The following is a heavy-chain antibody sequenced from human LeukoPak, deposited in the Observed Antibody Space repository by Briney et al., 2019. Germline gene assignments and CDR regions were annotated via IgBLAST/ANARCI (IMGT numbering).Heavy chain of an antibody. J-gene: IGHJ5*02. CDR1: GYTFTSYD. D-gene: IGHD2-15*01. CDR2: MNPNSGNT. Sequence: GASVKVSCKASGYTFTSYDINWVRQATGQGLEWMGWMNPNSGNTGYAQKFQGRVTMTRNTSISTAYMELSSLRSEDTAVYYCARGRYCSGGSCLSTVNWFDPWGQGTLVTVSS. CDR3: ARGRYCSGGSCLSTVNWFDP. V-gene: IGHV1-8*01.